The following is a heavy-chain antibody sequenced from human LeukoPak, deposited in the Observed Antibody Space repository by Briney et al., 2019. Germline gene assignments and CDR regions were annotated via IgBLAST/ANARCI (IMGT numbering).Heavy chain of an antibody. D-gene: IGHD1-26*01. Sequence: GGSLRLSCAASGFTFSSYAMSWVRQAPREGLERVSAISGSGGSTYYADSVKGRFTISRDNSKNTLYLQMNSLRAEDTAVYYCAKDPASGSYAYYFDYWGQGTLVTVSS. CDR2: ISGSGGST. CDR1: GFTFSSYA. CDR3: AKDPASGSYAYYFDY. V-gene: IGHV3-23*01. J-gene: IGHJ4*02.